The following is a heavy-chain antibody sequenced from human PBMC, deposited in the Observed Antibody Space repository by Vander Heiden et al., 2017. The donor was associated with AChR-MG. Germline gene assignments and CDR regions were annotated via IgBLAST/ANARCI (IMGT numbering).Heavy chain of an antibody. CDR1: GGSLSSGSYS. CDR3: ARASYWYFDL. CDR2: IYTSGST. Sequence: QVQLQESGPGLVKPSQTLSLTCTVPGGSLSSGSYSWSWIRQPAGKGLEWIGRIYTSGSTNYNPSLKSRVTISVDTSKNQFSLKLSSVTAADTAVYYCARASYWYFDLWGRGTLVTVSS. J-gene: IGHJ2*01. V-gene: IGHV4-61*02.